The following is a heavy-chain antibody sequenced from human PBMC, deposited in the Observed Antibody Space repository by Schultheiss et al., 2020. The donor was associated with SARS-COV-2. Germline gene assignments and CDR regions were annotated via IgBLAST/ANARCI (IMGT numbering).Heavy chain of an antibody. V-gene: IGHV4-61*08. CDR1: GGSISSGGYY. CDR3: ARQGLLYYFDY. Sequence: SQTLSLTCTVSGGSISSGGYYWSWIRQHPGEGLEWIGYIYYSGSTNYNPSLKSRVTISVDTSKNQFSLKLSSVTAADTAVYYCARQGLLYYFDYWGQGTLVTVSS. CDR2: IYYSGST. D-gene: IGHD3-3*01. J-gene: IGHJ4*02.